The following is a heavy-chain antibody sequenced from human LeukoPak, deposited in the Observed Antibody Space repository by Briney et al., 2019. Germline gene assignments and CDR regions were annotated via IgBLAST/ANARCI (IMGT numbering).Heavy chain of an antibody. CDR3: AKRVGATTLGPFDY. Sequence: NGGYTYYADSVKGRFTISRDNSKNTLYLLMNSLRAEDTAVYYCAKRVGATTLGPFDYWGQGTLVTVSS. D-gene: IGHD1-26*01. CDR2: NGGYT. V-gene: IGHV3-23*01. J-gene: IGHJ4*02.